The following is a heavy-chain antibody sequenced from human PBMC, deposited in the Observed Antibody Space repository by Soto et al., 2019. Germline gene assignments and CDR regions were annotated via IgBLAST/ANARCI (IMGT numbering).Heavy chain of an antibody. CDR1: GDTFTGYY. J-gene: IGHJ6*02. D-gene: IGHD2-15*01. CDR3: ARDLGYCSGGSCYSNYYYGMDV. CDR2: INPNSGGT. Sequence: ASVKVSCKASGDTFTGYYRHWVRQAPGQGLEWMGWINPNSGGTNYAQKFQGWVTMTRDTSISTAYMELSRLRSDDTAVYYCARDLGYCSGGSCYSNYYYGMDVWGQGTTVTVSS. V-gene: IGHV1-2*04.